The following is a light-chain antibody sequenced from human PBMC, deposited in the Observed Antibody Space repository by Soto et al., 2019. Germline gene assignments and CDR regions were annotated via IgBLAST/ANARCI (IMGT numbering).Light chain of an antibody. Sequence: EIVLTQSPGTLSLSPGERATLSCRASQSVSSSYLAWYQQKPGQAPRLLIYGASSRATGIPDRFSGSGSGTDFTLTISRLEPEDFAVYYCQQYGSSPPWFTFGPGTIVDIK. J-gene: IGKJ3*01. CDR1: QSVSSSY. CDR3: QQYGSSPPWFT. CDR2: GAS. V-gene: IGKV3-20*01.